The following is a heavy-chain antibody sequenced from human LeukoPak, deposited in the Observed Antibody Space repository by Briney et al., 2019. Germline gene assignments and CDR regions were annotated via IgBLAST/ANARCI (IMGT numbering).Heavy chain of an antibody. CDR2: IYPGDSDT. Sequence: GESLKISCKGSGYSFTSYWIGWVRQMPGKGLEWMGIIYPGDSDTRYSPSFQGQVTISADKSISTAYLQWSSLKAADTAMYYCARLGYSGVNDYYGMDVWGQGTTVTVSS. J-gene: IGHJ6*02. CDR3: ARLGYSGVNDYYGMDV. CDR1: GYSFTSYW. D-gene: IGHD1-26*01. V-gene: IGHV5-51*01.